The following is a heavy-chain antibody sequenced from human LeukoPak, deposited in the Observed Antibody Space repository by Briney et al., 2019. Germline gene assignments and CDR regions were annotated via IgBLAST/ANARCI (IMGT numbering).Heavy chain of an antibody. CDR2: ISGGGGST. V-gene: IGHV3-23*01. CDR3: AKGGKWDVTPFDY. CDR1: GFTFTSYS. J-gene: IGHJ4*02. D-gene: IGHD1-26*01. Sequence: GGSLRLSCAASGFTFTSYSMNWVCQAPGKGLEWVSTISGGGGSTYYADSVKGRFTISRDNSKNTLYLRVNSLRAEDTAVYYCAKGGKWDVTPFDYWGQGTLVTVSS.